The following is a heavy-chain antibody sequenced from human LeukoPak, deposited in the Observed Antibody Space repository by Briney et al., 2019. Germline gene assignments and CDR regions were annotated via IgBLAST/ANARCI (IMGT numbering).Heavy chain of an antibody. V-gene: IGHV4-4*09. CDR3: ARHVSWYSGGFEL. CDR1: GGSIGIDY. Sequence: SETLSLTCSVSGGSIGIDYWSWIRQPPGRRLEWIGFVYSRGSPTYNPSLQSRVAMSIDMSKNQFSLNLSSVTAADTALYYCARHVSWYSGGFELWGQGTMVTVSS. J-gene: IGHJ3*01. CDR2: VYSRGSP. D-gene: IGHD2-15*01.